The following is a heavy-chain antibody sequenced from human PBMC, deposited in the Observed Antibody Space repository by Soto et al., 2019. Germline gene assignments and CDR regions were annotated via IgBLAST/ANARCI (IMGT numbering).Heavy chain of an antibody. Sequence: EVQLVESGGGLVQPGGSLRLSCAASGFTFSSYETNWVRQAPGKGLEWVSYISSSGSIIYYADSVKGRFTISRDNAKNSLYLQMNSLRAEDTALYYCARDRPVAGRNGLDYWGQGTLVTVSS. CDR3: ARDRPVAGRNGLDY. D-gene: IGHD6-19*01. J-gene: IGHJ4*02. V-gene: IGHV3-48*03. CDR2: ISSSGSII. CDR1: GFTFSSYE.